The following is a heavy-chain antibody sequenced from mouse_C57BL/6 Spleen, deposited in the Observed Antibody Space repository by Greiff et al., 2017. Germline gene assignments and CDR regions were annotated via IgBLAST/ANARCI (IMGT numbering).Heavy chain of an antibody. V-gene: IGHV1-42*01. CDR1: GYSFTGYY. J-gene: IGHJ2*01. CDR3: ARTGYFDY. D-gene: IGHD4-1*01. Sequence: EVQLQQSGPELVKPGASVKISCKASGYSFTGYYMNWVKQSPEKSLEWIGEINPSTGGTTYNQKFKAKATLTVDKSSSTAYMQLKSQTSEDSAVYYCARTGYFDYWGQGTTLTVSS. CDR2: INPSTGGT.